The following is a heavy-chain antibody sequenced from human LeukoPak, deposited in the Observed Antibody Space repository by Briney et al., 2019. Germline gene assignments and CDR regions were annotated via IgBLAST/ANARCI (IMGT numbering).Heavy chain of an antibody. V-gene: IGHV4-39*01. CDR3: ARLSTIAEDY. Sequence: PSETQSLTCTVSGGSISSSSYYWGWIRQPPGKGLEWIGSIYYSGSTYYNPSLKSRVTISVDTSKNQFSLKLSSVTAADTAVYYCARLSTIAEDYWGQGTLVTVSS. CDR1: GGSISSSSYY. CDR2: IYYSGST. J-gene: IGHJ4*02. D-gene: IGHD5/OR15-5a*01.